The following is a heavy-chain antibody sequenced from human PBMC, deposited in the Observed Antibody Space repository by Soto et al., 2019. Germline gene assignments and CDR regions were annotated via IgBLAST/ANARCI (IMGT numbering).Heavy chain of an antibody. J-gene: IGHJ4*02. Sequence: SETLSLTCTVSGGSISSSSYYWGWIRQPPGKGLEWIGSIYYSGSTYYNPSLKSRVTIAVDTSKNQFSLKRSSVTAADTAVYYCARHGEYCSGGSCYYFDYWGQGTLVTVSS. D-gene: IGHD2-15*01. CDR3: ARHGEYCSGGSCYYFDY. CDR1: GGSISSSSYY. CDR2: IYYSGST. V-gene: IGHV4-39*01.